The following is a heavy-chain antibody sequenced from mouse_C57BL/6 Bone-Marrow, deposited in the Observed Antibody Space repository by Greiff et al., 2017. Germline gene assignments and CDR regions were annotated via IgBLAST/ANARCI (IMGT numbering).Heavy chain of an antibody. D-gene: IGHD1-1*01. Sequence: EVQLVESGEGLVKPGGSLKLSCAASGFTFSSYAMSWVRQTPEKRLEWVAYISSGGDYIYYADTVKGRFTISRDNARNTLYLQMSSLKSEDTAMYYCTRDRGGYYGSSFYYAMDYWGQGTSVTVSS. J-gene: IGHJ4*01. CDR2: ISSGGDYI. CDR3: TRDRGGYYGSSFYYAMDY. V-gene: IGHV5-9-1*02. CDR1: GFTFSSYA.